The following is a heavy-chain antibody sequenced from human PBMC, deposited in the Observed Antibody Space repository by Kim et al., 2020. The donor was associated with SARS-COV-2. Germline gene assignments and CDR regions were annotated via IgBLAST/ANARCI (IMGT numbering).Heavy chain of an antibody. CDR2: INAYNGHT. CDR3: ARDLAYSTNPLPFDP. Sequence: ASVKVSCKASGYTLSSYGISWVRQAPGQGLEWMGWINAYNGHTNYAQNFQGRVTMTTETSASTAYMELTSLRSDDTAVYYCARDLAYSTNPLPFDPWGQGTLVIVSS. V-gene: IGHV1-18*01. D-gene: IGHD2-2*01. J-gene: IGHJ5*02. CDR1: GYTLSSYG.